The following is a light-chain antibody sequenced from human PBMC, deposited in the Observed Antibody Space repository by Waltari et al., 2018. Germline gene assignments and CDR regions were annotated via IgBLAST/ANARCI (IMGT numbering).Light chain of an antibody. CDR3: QVWDSNTDHAF. Sequence: SYDLTQPPSVSEAPGKTATITCGGDNTGSKTVHWYQPKAGQAPILVLYDDTDRPSGIPDRFSGSNSGNTATLTISRVEDGDEADYYCQVWDSNTDHAFFGTGTKVTVL. J-gene: IGLJ1*01. CDR2: DDT. V-gene: IGLV3-21*03. CDR1: NTGSKT.